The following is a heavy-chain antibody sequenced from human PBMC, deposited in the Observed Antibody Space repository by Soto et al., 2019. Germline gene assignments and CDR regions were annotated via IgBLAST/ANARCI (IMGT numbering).Heavy chain of an antibody. CDR3: ARSREFDY. CDR1: GDSLSGATYS. CDR2: IFPSGTT. J-gene: IGHJ4*02. V-gene: IGHV4-30-2*01. Sequence: PSETLSLTCGVSGDSLSGATYSWNWIRQPPGKGLEWIGYIFPSGTTYYNPSLQSRVTISIDVSKNRFSLSLRSLTAADTAVYYCARSREFDYWSQGTLVTVSS.